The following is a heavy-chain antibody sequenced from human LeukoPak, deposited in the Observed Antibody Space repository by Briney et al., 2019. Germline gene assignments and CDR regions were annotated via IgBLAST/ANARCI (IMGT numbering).Heavy chain of an antibody. Sequence: ASVKVSCKASGYTFTSYAMHWVRQAPGQRLEWMGWIYGGNGNTKYSQKFQGRVSITRDTSASTVYMELSSLGSEDTAVYYCARELPGGYDYWGQGTLVTVSS. CDR2: IYGGNGNT. V-gene: IGHV1-3*01. D-gene: IGHD3-16*01. CDR3: ARELPGGYDY. CDR1: GYTFTSYA. J-gene: IGHJ4*02.